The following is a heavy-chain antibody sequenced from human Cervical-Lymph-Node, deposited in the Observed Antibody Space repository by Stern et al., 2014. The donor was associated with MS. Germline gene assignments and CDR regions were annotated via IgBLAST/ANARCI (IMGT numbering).Heavy chain of an antibody. J-gene: IGHJ3*02. V-gene: IGHV1-69*01. CDR3: ANGDSDAFDI. CDR2: IVPLFRTT. Sequence: MQLVESGAEVRKPGSSVRVSCKASGGTFSSYAITWVRQAPGQGLEWMGGIVPLFRTTNYAQKFQGRVTITADESTNTVYMELNSLRSEDAAIYYCANGDSDAFDIWGQGTTVTVSS. D-gene: IGHD4-17*01. CDR1: GGTFSSYA.